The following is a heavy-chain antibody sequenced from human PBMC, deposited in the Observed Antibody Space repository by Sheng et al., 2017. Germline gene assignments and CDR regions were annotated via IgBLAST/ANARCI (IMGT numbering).Heavy chain of an antibody. CDR2: IYSGGSA. CDR3: ASGIGILTGYYGLDY. D-gene: IGHD3-9*01. Sequence: EVQLVESGGGLVQPGGSLRLSCAASGFTVSSNYMSWVRQAPGKGLEWVSVIYSGGSAYYADSVQGRFTVSRDNSKNTLFLQMNSLRAEDTAVYYCASGIGILTGYYGLDYWGQGTLVTVSS. V-gene: IGHV3-66*01. CDR1: GFTVSSNY. J-gene: IGHJ4*02.